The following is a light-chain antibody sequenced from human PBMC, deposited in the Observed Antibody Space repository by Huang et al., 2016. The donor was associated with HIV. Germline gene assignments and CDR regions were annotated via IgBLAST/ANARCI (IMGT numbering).Light chain of an antibody. CDR3: QQLKTYPIT. CDR2: AAS. Sequence: IQLTQSPSSLSASVGDRVTITCRASQGIGRYLVWYQQKPWKAPKLLIYAASTLQRGGPSRFSVSGSGTDFTLTIGSLQPEDFATYSCQQLKTYPITFGPGTQVDIK. J-gene: IGKJ3*01. V-gene: IGKV1-9*01. CDR1: QGIGRY.